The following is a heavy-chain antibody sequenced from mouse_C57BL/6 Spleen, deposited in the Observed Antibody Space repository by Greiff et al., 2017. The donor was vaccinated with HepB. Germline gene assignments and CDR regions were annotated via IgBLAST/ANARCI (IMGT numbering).Heavy chain of an antibody. CDR2: IDPEDGDT. CDR1: GFNIKDYY. D-gene: IGHD1-1*01. Sequence: EVQLQQSGAELVRPGASVKLSCTASGFNIKDYYMHWVKQRPEQGLEWIGRIDPEDGDTEYAPKFQGKATMTADTSSNTAYLQLSSLTSEDTAVYYCTTWYYGSSPSWEFAYWGQGTLVTVSA. J-gene: IGHJ3*01. CDR3: TTWYYGSSPSWEFAY. V-gene: IGHV14-1*01.